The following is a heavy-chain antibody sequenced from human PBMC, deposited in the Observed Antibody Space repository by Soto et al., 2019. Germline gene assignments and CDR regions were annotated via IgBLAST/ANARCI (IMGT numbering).Heavy chain of an antibody. D-gene: IGHD2-2*01. CDR3: ASPYVAALSTSYAFDI. CDR2: MNPNSGNT. J-gene: IGHJ3*02. Sequence: ASVKVSCKASGYTFTSYDINWVRQATGQGLEWMGWMNPNSGNTSYAQKFQGRVTMTRNTSISTAYMELSSLRSEDTAVYYCASPYVAALSTSYAFDIWGQGTMVTVSS. CDR1: GYTFTSYD. V-gene: IGHV1-8*01.